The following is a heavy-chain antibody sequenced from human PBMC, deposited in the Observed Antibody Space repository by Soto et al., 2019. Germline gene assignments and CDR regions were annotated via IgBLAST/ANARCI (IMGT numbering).Heavy chain of an antibody. CDR1: GFTFSSYA. Sequence: GGSLRLSCAASGFTFSSYAMSWVRQAPGKGLEWVSAISGSGGSTYYADSVKGRFTISRDNSKNTLYLQMNSLRAEDTAVYYCAKGVVEGINGTTSNPNYYYYMDVWGKGTTVTVSS. D-gene: IGHD1-7*01. CDR2: ISGSGGST. J-gene: IGHJ6*03. V-gene: IGHV3-23*01. CDR3: AKGVVEGINGTTSNPNYYYYMDV.